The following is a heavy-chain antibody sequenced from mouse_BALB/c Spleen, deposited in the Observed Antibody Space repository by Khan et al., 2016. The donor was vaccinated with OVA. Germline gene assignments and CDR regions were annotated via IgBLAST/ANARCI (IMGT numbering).Heavy chain of an antibody. D-gene: IGHD1-1*01. CDR3: ARLAYYYNSEGFAY. V-gene: IGHV5-6*01. CDR1: GFTFSTYG. J-gene: IGHJ3*01. Sequence: EVELVGSGGDLVKPGGSLKLSCAASGFTFSTYGMSWVRQTPDMRLEWVATISSGGHYTYYPDSVKGRFTISRDNAKNTLYLQMSSLKSEDTAIYYCARLAYYYNSEGFAYWGQGTLVTVSA. CDR2: ISSGGHYT.